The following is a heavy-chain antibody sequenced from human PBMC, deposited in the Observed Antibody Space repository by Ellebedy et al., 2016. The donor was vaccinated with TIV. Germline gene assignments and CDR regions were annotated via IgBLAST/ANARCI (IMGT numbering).Heavy chain of an antibody. D-gene: IGHD6-13*01. J-gene: IGHJ3*01. V-gene: IGHV5-51*01. CDR3: ARAVAAAQLDTFAV. Sequence: GESLKISXEGSGYFFPSYWIAWVRQMPGKGLEWMGIIYPELSDIRYSPSFQGQVTISADQSISTAFLQWSSLKASDTAVYYCARAVAAAQLDTFAVWGPGTLVTVSS. CDR2: IYPELSDI. CDR1: GYFFPSYW.